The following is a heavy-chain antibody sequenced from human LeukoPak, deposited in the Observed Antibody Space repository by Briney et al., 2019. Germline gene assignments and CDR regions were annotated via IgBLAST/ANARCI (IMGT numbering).Heavy chain of an antibody. Sequence: TGGSLRLSCAASGFTFSRYWMTWVRQTPRKGLEWVANIKPDGSEKYYVDSVRGRFTISRDNAKNSLHLQMNSLRPEDTAVYYCATTEGFLDYWGQGTLVTVSS. CDR2: IKPDGSEK. CDR1: GFTFSRYW. D-gene: IGHD4-17*01. V-gene: IGHV3-7*01. CDR3: ATTEGFLDY. J-gene: IGHJ4*02.